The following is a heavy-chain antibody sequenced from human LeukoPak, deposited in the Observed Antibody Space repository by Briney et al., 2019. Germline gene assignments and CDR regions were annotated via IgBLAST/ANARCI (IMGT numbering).Heavy chain of an antibody. Sequence: SETLSLTCTVSGGSISSYYWGWIRQPPGKGLEWIGYISYSGSTNFNPSLKSRVTISVDTSKNQFSLKLSSVTAADTAVYYCARVEDSRGWYGSDYFDYWGQGSLVTVSS. CDR2: ISYSGST. D-gene: IGHD6-19*01. V-gene: IGHV4-59*01. J-gene: IGHJ4*02. CDR3: ARVEDSRGWYGSDYFDY. CDR1: GGSISSYY.